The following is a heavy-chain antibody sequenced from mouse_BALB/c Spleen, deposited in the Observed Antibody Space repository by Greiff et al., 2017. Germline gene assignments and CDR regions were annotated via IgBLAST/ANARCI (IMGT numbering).Heavy chain of an antibody. J-gene: IGHJ2*01. CDR2: INPSNGRT. D-gene: IGHD2-2*01. CDR1: GYTFTSYW. Sequence: VQLQQPGAELVKPGASVKLSCKASGYTFTSYWMHWVKQRPGQGLEWIGEINPSNGRTNYNEKFKSKATLTVDKSSSTAYMQLSSLTSEDSAVYYCARKGYDPDYWGQGTTLTVSS. CDR3: ARKGYDPDY. V-gene: IGHV1S81*02.